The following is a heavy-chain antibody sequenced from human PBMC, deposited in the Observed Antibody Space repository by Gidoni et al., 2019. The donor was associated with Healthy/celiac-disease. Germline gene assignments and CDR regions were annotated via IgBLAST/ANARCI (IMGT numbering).Heavy chain of an antibody. J-gene: IGHJ4*02. CDR1: GFPFSSYD. Sequence: EVQLLESGGGLVQPGGSLRLSCAASGFPFSSYDMSWVRQAPGKGLGWVSAIGGSGGSTYSADSVKGRFTISRDNSKTTLYLQMNSLRAEDTAVYYCAKERPWGVAARSLWGQGTLVTVSS. D-gene: IGHD6-6*01. V-gene: IGHV3-23*01. CDR2: IGGSGGST. CDR3: AKERPWGVAARSL.